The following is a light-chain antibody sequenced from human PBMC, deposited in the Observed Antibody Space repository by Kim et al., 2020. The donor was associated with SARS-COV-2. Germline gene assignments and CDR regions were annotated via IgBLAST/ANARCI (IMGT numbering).Light chain of an antibody. CDR2: DAS. CDR1: RSVTTN. J-gene: IGKJ2*01. CDR3: QQSNNWPYT. V-gene: IGKV3-15*01. Sequence: SVSPGERVTRSCGASRSVTTNLAWHQQTPGQAPRVLIYDASTRATGIPARFSGSGSGTEFTLTISSLQSEDFAVYYCQQSNNWPYTFGQGTKLEI.